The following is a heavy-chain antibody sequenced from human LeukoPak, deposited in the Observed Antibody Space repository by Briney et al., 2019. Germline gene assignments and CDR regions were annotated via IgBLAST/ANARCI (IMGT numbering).Heavy chain of an antibody. CDR2: ISGVALST. D-gene: IGHD2-8*01. CDR1: GFTFSNYD. CDR3: VKDHGP. V-gene: IGHV3-23*01. J-gene: IGHJ5*02. Sequence: GGSLRLSCAASGFTFSNYDMSWVRQAPGKGLEWVSSISGVALSTYYADSVRGRFTISRDNSKNTLYLQMNSLRADDTAVYYCVKDHGPWGQGTLVTVSS.